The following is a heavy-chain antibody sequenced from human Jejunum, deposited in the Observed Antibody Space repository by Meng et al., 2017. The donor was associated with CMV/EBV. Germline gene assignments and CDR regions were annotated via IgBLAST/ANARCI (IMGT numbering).Heavy chain of an antibody. CDR3: ARWVVPPGVGYGMDV. Sequence: GFTLGSHWRGWVRQAPGKGLEWVANIKKDGSVKYYVDSVKGRFTISRDNAQNSLFLQMNSLRDEDTAVYFCARWVVPPGVGYGMDVWGQGTTVTVSS. D-gene: IGHD2-2*01. V-gene: IGHV3-7*01. CDR2: IKKDGSVK. CDR1: GFTLGSHW. J-gene: IGHJ6*02.